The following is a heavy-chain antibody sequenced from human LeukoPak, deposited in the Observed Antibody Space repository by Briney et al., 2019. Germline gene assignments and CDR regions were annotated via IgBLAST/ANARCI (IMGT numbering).Heavy chain of an antibody. CDR3: TTDNRYHDFWSGYYTNWFDP. CDR2: IKSKTDGGTT. CDR1: GFTFSNAW. Sequence: GGSLRLSCAASGFTFSNAWMSWVRQAPGKGLEWVGRIKSKTDGGTTDYAAPVKGRFTISRDDSKNTLYLQMNSLKTEDTAVYYCTTDNRYHDFWSGYYTNWFDPWGQGTLVTVSS. J-gene: IGHJ5*02. D-gene: IGHD3-3*01. V-gene: IGHV3-15*01.